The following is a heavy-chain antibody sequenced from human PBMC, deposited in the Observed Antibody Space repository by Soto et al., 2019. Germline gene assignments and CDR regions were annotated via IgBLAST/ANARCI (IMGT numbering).Heavy chain of an antibody. Sequence: AEALSLTCNRSGGSVGKDVWSWMRQSPGKEMEWIVYIYYLGSTDYNPSLKSRVTISVDTSKRQFSLRLTSVTAADTAVYYCARDGYDGSGRPYPAYWGPGNQVTVS. D-gene: IGHD3-10*01. CDR1: GGSVGKDV. CDR3: ARDGYDGSGRPYPAY. J-gene: IGHJ4*02. V-gene: IGHV4-59*02. CDR2: IYYLGST.